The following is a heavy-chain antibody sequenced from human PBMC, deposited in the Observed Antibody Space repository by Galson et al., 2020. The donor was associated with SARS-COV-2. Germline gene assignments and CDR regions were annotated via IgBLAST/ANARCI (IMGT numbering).Heavy chain of an antibody. CDR3: TRDPDPRYS. CDR2: IFSRSDYI. Sequence: GGSMRLSCAASGFPFSTYNMNWVRQAPGKGLEWVSSIFSRSDYIFYADSVKGRFTISRDNAKNSLFLQMDSLRAEDTAVYYCTRDPDPRYSWGQGTLVTVSS. V-gene: IGHV3-21*01. D-gene: IGHD1-1*01. J-gene: IGHJ4*02. CDR1: GFPFSTYN.